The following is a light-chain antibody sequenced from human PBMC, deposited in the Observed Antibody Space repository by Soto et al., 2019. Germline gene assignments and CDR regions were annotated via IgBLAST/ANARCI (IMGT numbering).Light chain of an antibody. J-gene: IGKJ3*01. CDR2: DAS. V-gene: IGKV1-5*01. Sequence: DIQMTQSPSTLSASVGDRVTITCRASQSISSWLAWYQQKPGKAPKLLIYDASSLESGVPSRFSGSGSGTEFTLTIRSLQPDDCATYYCQQYNSFPWTFGPGTQVDIK. CDR3: QQYNSFPWT. CDR1: QSISSW.